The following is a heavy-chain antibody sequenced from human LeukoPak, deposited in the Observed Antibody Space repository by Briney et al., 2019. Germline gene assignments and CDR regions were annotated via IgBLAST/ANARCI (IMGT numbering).Heavy chain of an antibody. CDR2: ISHSGNT. V-gene: IGHV4-59*08. CDR1: GGSIRSYY. J-gene: IGHJ4*02. D-gene: IGHD6-19*01. Sequence: PSETLSLTCTVSGGSIRSYYWSWIRQPPGKGLEWIAYISHSGNTNYNPSLKSRVTISVDTSKNQFSLQLSSVTAADTAVYYCARHGGGWSFDFWGQGTLVTVSS. CDR3: ARHGGGWSFDF.